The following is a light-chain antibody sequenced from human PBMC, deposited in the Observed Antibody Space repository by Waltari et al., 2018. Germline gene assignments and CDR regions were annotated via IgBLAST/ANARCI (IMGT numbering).Light chain of an antibody. CDR1: QSVGRS. J-gene: IGKJ4*01. Sequence: EIALTQSPVTLSLSPGDRATLSCRASQSVGRSLSWYQHKPGQPPRLLIYDASTRATGIPARISGSGSGTDFTLTIGSLEPEDFAVYFCLERSSWPPTFGGGTTVDIK. CDR3: LERSSWPPT. CDR2: DAS. V-gene: IGKV3-11*01.